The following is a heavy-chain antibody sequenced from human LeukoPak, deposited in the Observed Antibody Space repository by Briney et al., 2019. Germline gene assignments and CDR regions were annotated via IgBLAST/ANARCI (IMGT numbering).Heavy chain of an antibody. J-gene: IGHJ4*02. Sequence: PSETLSLTCAVYGGSFSGYYWSWIRQPPGKGLEWIGEINHSGSTNCNPSLKSRVTISVDTSKNQFSLKLSSVTAADTAVYYCARGGDSSGYPNDYWGQGTLVTVSS. V-gene: IGHV4-34*01. CDR3: ARGGDSSGYPNDY. CDR1: GGSFSGYY. D-gene: IGHD3-22*01. CDR2: INHSGST.